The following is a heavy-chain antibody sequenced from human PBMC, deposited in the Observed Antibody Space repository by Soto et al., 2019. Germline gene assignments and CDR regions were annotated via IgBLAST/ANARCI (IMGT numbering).Heavy chain of an antibody. Sequence: QITLKESGPTLVKPTQTLTLTCTFSGFSLSTSGVGVGWIRQPPGKALEWLALTYWDDDKRYSPSLKSRLTITKDTSKYSVVLTMTHRHPVDTAAYYCAQSSYYGSGSYYLHNDSFDIWCQGTMVTVSS. CDR3: AQSSYYGSGSYYLHNDSFDI. CDR2: TYWDDDK. D-gene: IGHD3-10*01. J-gene: IGHJ3*02. CDR1: GFSLSTSGVG. V-gene: IGHV2-5*02.